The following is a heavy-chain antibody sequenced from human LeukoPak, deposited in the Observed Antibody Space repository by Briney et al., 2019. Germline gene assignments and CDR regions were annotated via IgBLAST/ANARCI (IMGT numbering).Heavy chain of an antibody. CDR3: ARDPRWLTPDCTSTSCYENYFDP. CDR2: IYHSGSA. CDR1: GYSISSGYQ. D-gene: IGHD2-2*01. Sequence: PSETLSLTCGVSGYSISSGYQWAWIRQSPGKGLERIGSIYHSGSAHYNPSLKSQVTISVETSKNQFSLNMYSVTAADTAVYYCARDPRWLTPDCTSTSCYENYFDPWGQGTLVTVSS. J-gene: IGHJ5*02. V-gene: IGHV4-38-2*02.